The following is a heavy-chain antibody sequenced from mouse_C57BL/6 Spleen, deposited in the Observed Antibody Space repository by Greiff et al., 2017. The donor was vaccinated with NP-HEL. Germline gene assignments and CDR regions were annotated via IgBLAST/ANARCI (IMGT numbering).Heavy chain of an antibody. V-gene: IGHV1-64*01. CDR3: ADYGSSPWYFDV. D-gene: IGHD1-1*01. CDR1: GYTFTSYW. CDR2: IHPNSGST. Sequence: QVQLQQPGAELVKPGASVKLSCKASGYTFTSYWMHWVKQRPGQGLEWIGMIHPNSGSTNYNEKFKSKATLTVDKSSSTAYMQLSSLTSEDSAVYYCADYGSSPWYFDVWGTGTTVTVSS. J-gene: IGHJ1*03.